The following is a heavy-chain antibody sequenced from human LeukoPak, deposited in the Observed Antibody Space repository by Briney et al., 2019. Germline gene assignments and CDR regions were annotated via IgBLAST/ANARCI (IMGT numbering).Heavy chain of an antibody. Sequence: GGSLRLSCAASGFTFGIYAMSWVRQAPGKGLERVSAISGGGGDTYYADSVKGRFTISSDNSKNTLYLQMNSLRAEDTAVYYCAKDVVVLRYYFDYWGQGTLVTVSS. D-gene: IGHD2-2*01. CDR1: GFTFGIYA. J-gene: IGHJ4*02. V-gene: IGHV3-23*01. CDR3: AKDVVVLRYYFDY. CDR2: ISGGGGDT.